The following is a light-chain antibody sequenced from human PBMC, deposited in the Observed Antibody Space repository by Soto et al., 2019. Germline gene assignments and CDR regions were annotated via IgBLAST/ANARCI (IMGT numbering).Light chain of an antibody. CDR2: GAS. CDR1: QSVSSSY. V-gene: IGKV3-20*01. Sequence: MVLAESPNNMSLSPGERATLSCRASQSVSSSYLAWYQQKPGQAPRLLIYGASSRATGIPDRFSGSGSGTDFTLTISRLEPEDFAVYYCQQYGISLPTFGG. CDR3: QQYGISLPT. J-gene: IGKJ4*01.